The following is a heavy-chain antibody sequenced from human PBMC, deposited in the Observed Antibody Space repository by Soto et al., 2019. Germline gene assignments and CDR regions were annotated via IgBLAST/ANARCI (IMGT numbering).Heavy chain of an antibody. CDR1: GGSISSSSYY. CDR3: ARHRARNWFDP. Sequence: SETLSLTCIVSGGSISSSSYYWGWIRQPPGKGLEWIGSVYYSGSTYYNPSLKSRVTISVDTSKNQFSLKLSSVTAADTAVFYCARHRARNWFDPWGQGTLVTVSS. CDR2: VYYSGST. D-gene: IGHD6-6*01. J-gene: IGHJ5*02. V-gene: IGHV4-39*01.